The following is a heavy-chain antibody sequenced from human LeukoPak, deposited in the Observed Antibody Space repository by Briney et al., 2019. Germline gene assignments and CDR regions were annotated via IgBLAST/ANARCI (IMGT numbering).Heavy chain of an antibody. Sequence: GGSLRLSCAASGFSFSSYRMNSVRQAPGKGLEWVSSISSSSSYIYYADSVKGRFTISRDNSKNTLYLQMSSLRADDTAVYYCAARPYCTTATCPKTNWFDPWGREPWSPSPQ. CDR3: AARPYCTTATCPKTNWFDP. J-gene: IGHJ5*02. CDR2: ISSSSSYI. CDR1: GFSFSSYR. D-gene: IGHD2-8*01. V-gene: IGHV3-21*01.